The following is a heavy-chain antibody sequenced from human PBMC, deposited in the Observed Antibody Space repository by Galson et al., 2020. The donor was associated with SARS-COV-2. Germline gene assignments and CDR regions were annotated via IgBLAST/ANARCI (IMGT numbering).Heavy chain of an antibody. V-gene: IGHV1-2*02. CDR1: GYIFINYY. CDR3: ARECSTSTCDGAFDN. Sequence: ASVKVSCQASGYIFINYYIHWVRQAPGQGLEWMGWINPNSGGTRYAQEFQDRVTMTRDTSINTVHMELSSLRSDDTAVYYCARECSTSTCDGAFDNWGLGTTVTVSS. D-gene: IGHD2-2*01. J-gene: IGHJ3*02. CDR2: INPNSGGT.